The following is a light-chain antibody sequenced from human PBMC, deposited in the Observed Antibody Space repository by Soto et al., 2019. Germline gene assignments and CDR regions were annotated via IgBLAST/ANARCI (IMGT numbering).Light chain of an antibody. CDR3: QQYNNWPIT. CDR2: GAF. Sequence: EIVLTQSPGTLSLSPGERATLSCRASQSVSSSYLAWYQQKPGQAPRLLIYGAFIRAPGFPVRFRGTGSGSEFTLTISSLQSEDGAVYYCQQYNNWPITFGPGTRLEIK. V-gene: IGKV3-15*01. CDR1: QSVSSSY. J-gene: IGKJ5*01.